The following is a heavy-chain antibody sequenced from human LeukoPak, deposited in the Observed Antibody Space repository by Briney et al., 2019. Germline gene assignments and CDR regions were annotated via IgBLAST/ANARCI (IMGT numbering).Heavy chain of an antibody. V-gene: IGHV1-2*02. CDR1: GYTFTSYY. J-gene: IGHJ4*02. CDR2: INPNSGGT. Sequence: GASVKVSCKASGYTFTSYYMHWVRQAPGQGLEWMGWINPNSGGTNYAQKFQGRVTMTRDTSISTAYMELSRLRSDDTAVYYCARSPLSQPLCSGGSCSHSPFDYWGQGTLVTVSS. CDR3: ARSPLSQPLCSGGSCSHSPFDY. D-gene: IGHD2-15*01.